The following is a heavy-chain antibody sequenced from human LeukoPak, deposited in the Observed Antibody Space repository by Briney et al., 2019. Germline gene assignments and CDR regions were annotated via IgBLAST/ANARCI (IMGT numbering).Heavy chain of an antibody. Sequence: GGSLRLSCAASGFTFSSCAMHWVRQAPGKGLEYVSAISSNGGSTYYANSVKGRFTISRDNSKNTLYLQMGSLRAEDMAVYYCASGDYGGYYFDYWGQGTLVTVSS. J-gene: IGHJ4*02. CDR2: ISSNGGST. V-gene: IGHV3-64*01. CDR1: GFTFSSCA. CDR3: ASGDYGGYYFDY. D-gene: IGHD4/OR15-4a*01.